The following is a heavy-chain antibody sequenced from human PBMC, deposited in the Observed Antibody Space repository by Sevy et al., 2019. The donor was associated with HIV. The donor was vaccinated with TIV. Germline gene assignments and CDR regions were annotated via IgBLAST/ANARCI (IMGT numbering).Heavy chain of an antibody. CDR1: GFTFSSYG. CDR3: ASGGYFQFDYYGMDV. D-gene: IGHD1-26*01. Sequence: GGSLRLSCAASGFTFSSYGMHWVRQAPGKGLEWVAFIRYDGSNKYYADSVKGRFTISRDNSKNTLYLQMNSLRAEDTAVYYCASGGYFQFDYYGMDVWGQGTTVTVSS. V-gene: IGHV3-30*02. CDR2: IRYDGSNK. J-gene: IGHJ6*02.